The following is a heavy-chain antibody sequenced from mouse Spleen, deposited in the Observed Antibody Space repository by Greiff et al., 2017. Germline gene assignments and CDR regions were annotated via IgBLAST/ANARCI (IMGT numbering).Heavy chain of an antibody. J-gene: IGHJ4*01. CDR2: ISSGGGNT. D-gene: IGHD1-1*01. CDR3: ARDYYGSRDYYAMDY. CDR1: GFTFSSYA. V-gene: IGHV5-9-3*01. Sequence: EVQGVESGGGLVKLGGSLKLSCAASGFTFSSYAMSWVRQTPEKRLEWVATISSGGGNTYYPDSVKGRFTISRDNAKNTLYLQMSSLKSEDTAMYYCARDYYGSRDYYAMDYWGQGTSVTVSS.